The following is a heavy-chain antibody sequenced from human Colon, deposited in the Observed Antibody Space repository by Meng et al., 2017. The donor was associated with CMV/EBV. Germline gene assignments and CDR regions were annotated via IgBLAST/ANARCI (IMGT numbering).Heavy chain of an antibody. CDR2: IHDSGST. CDR1: GDSINSSHYF. Sequence: QVQLQESGPGLVKPSQTLSLTCPVSGDSINSSHYFWSWIRQPPGKGLDWIGYIHDSGSTYYNPSLKSRVFISLGTSKNQFSLRLNSVTAADTAVYYCVRAYSYDGSSFDYWGQGTLVTVSS. J-gene: IGHJ4*02. V-gene: IGHV4-30-4*01. D-gene: IGHD3-22*01. CDR3: VRAYSYDGSSFDY.